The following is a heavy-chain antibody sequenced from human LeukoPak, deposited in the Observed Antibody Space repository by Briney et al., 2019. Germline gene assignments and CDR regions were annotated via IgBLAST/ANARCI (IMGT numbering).Heavy chain of an antibody. V-gene: IGHV4-59*11. Sequence: SETLSLTCTVTGGSLSSHYCRWLRQPPGKGLEWIGYIYYRGGTNYNPPLKSRVTISVDTSKNQFSLKLSSVTAADTAVYYCARVSGENPRYCSGGSCYPYYYYYMDVWGKGTTVTVSS. CDR1: GGSLSSHY. J-gene: IGHJ6*03. D-gene: IGHD2-15*01. CDR2: IYYRGGT. CDR3: ARVSGENPRYCSGGSCYPYYYYYMDV.